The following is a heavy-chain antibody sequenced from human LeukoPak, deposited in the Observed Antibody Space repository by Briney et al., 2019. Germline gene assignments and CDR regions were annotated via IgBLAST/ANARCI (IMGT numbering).Heavy chain of an antibody. V-gene: IGHV3-30*18. J-gene: IGHJ2*01. Sequence: PGGSLRLSCAASGFTFSSYGMHWVRQAPGKGLEWVAVISYDGSNKYYADSVKGRFTISRDNSKNTLYLQMNSLRAEDTAVYYCAKGGIDSSGPWWYFDLWGRGTLVTVSS. D-gene: IGHD6-19*01. CDR2: ISYDGSNK. CDR3: AKGGIDSSGPWWYFDL. CDR1: GFTFSSYG.